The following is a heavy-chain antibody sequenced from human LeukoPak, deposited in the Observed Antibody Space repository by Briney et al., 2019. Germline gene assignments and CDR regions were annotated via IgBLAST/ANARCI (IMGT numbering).Heavy chain of an antibody. V-gene: IGHV3-23*01. CDR1: GFTFSSYA. J-gene: IGHJ4*02. D-gene: IGHD3-22*01. Sequence: GGSLRLSCAASGFTFSSYAMSWVRQAPGKGLEWVSAISGSGGSTYYADSVKGRFTISRDNSKNTLYLQMNSLRAEDTAVYYCAKRGSSGYRTFAFDYWGQGTLVTVSS. CDR2: ISGSGGST. CDR3: AKRGSSGYRTFAFDY.